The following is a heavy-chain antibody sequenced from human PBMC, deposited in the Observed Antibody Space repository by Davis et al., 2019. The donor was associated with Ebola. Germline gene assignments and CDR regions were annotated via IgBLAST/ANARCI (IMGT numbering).Heavy chain of an antibody. V-gene: IGHV1-2*02. D-gene: IGHD1-26*01. Sequence: ASVKVSCKTSGYTFTDYFIHWVRQAPGQGLEWMGWINPNSGATNYAQRFRGRVTMTGDTSITTTYMELNRLTSDDTAFYYCARKSGDLDSWGRGTLVTVSS. J-gene: IGHJ4*02. CDR2: INPNSGAT. CDR3: ARKSGDLDS. CDR1: GYTFTDYF.